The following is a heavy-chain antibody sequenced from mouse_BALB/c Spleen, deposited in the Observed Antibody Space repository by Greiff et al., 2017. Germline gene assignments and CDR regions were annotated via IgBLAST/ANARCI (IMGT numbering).Heavy chain of an antibody. J-gene: IGHJ3*01. D-gene: IGHD4-1*01. CDR2: IYPGNSDT. CDR1: GYTFTSYC. V-gene: IGHV1-5*01. Sequence: VQLQQSGTVLARPGASVKMSCKASGYTFTSYCMHWVNQRPGQCLDWIGAIYPGNSDTSYNQKFKGKAKLTAVTSTSTAYMELSSLTNEDSAVCYCTRWEAWFAYWGQGTLVTVSA. CDR3: TRWEAWFAY.